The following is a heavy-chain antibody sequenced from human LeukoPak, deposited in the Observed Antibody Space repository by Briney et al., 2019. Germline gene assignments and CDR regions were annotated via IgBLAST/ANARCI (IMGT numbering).Heavy chain of an antibody. CDR1: VWTLSSYA. CDR2: IIPIFGTA. J-gene: IGHJ4*02. V-gene: IGHV1-69*13. Sequence: ASVTVSFLCSVWTLSSYAISWVRQAPGQGLAWMGGIIPIFGTANYAQKFQGRVTITADESTSTAYMELSSLISEDTAVYYCARDYPDYWGQGTLVTVSS. CDR3: ARDYPDY.